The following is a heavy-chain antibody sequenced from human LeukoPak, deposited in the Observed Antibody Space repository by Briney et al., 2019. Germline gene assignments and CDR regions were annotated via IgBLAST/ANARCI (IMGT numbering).Heavy chain of an antibody. CDR2: IYTSGST. Sequence: SETLSLTCTVSGGSISSYYWSWIRQPAGKGLEWIGRIYTSGSTNYNPSLKSRVTISIDTSKNQFSLKLNSVTAADTAVYYCARDRGYSYAFDCWGQGTLVTVSS. CDR3: ARDRGYSYAFDC. J-gene: IGHJ4*02. CDR1: GGSISSYY. D-gene: IGHD5-18*01. V-gene: IGHV4-4*07.